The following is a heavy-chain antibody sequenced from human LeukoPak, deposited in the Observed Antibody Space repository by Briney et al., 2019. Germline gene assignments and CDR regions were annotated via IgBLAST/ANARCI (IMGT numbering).Heavy chain of an antibody. CDR1: GFTFDDYA. CDR2: ISWNSGSI. D-gene: IGHD3-22*01. J-gene: IGHJ4*02. Sequence: GRSLRLSCAASGFTFDDYAMHWVRQAPRKGLEWVSGISWNSGSIVYADSVKGRFTISRDNAKNSLYLQMNSLRAEDMALYYCAKDLGETGYYDSSGLDYWGQGTLVTVSS. V-gene: IGHV3-9*03. CDR3: AKDLGETGYYDSSGLDY.